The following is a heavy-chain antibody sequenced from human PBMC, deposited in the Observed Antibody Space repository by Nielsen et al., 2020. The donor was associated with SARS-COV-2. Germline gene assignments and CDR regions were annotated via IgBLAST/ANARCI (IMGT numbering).Heavy chain of an antibody. J-gene: IGHJ5*02. CDR3: ARHFMYSSGWGEGFDP. CDR2: IIPILGIA. V-gene: IGHV1-69*04. D-gene: IGHD6-19*01. Sequence: SVKVSCKASGGTFSSYAISWVRQAPGQGLEWMGRIIPILGIANYAQKFQGRVTITADKSTSTAYMELSSLRSEDTAVYYCARHFMYSSGWGEGFDPWGQGTLVTVSS. CDR1: GGTFSSYA.